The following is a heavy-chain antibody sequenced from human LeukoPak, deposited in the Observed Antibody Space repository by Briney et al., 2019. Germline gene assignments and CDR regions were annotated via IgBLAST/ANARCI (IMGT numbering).Heavy chain of an antibody. CDR1: GGSISRDY. Sequence: SETLSLTCTVPGGSISRDYWSWIRQPPGKGLEWIGYIDYAGRTNYNPSLKSRVTISVDTSKNQFSLKLSSVTAADTAVYYCARDSLSELLDIWGQGTMVTVSS. V-gene: IGHV4-59*01. CDR2: IDYAGRT. D-gene: IGHD1-26*01. CDR3: ARDSLSELLDI. J-gene: IGHJ3*02.